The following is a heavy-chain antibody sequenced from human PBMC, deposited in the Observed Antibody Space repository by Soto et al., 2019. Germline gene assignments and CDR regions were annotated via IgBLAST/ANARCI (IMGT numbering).Heavy chain of an antibody. Sequence: QEQLVESGGGVVLPGRSLRLSCAASGFTFNTFGMHWVRQAPGKGLEWVAVISYDGSDKYYSDSVRGRFTISRDNSMNTLYLKMSSLRTEDTAVYYCAKSPNFYCSSYHCYKYYFDYWGQGTLVTVSS. CDR3: AKSPNFYCSSYHCYKYYFDY. J-gene: IGHJ4*02. V-gene: IGHV3-30*18. CDR2: ISYDGSDK. CDR1: GFTFNTFG. D-gene: IGHD2-2*01.